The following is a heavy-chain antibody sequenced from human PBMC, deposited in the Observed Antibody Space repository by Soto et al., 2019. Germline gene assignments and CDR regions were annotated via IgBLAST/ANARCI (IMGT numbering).Heavy chain of an antibody. J-gene: IGHJ4*02. CDR3: ARDRDYDSSGYLDY. CDR1: GGTFSSYA. Sequence: SVKVSCKASGGTFSSYAISWVRQAPGQGLEWMGGIIPIFGTANYAQKFQGRVTITADKSTSTAYMELSSLRSEDTAVYYCARDRDYDSSGYLDYWGQGTLVTVSS. CDR2: IIPIFGTA. D-gene: IGHD3-22*01. V-gene: IGHV1-69*06.